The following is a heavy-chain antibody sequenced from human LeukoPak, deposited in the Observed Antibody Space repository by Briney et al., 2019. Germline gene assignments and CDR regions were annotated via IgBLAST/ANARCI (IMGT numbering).Heavy chain of an antibody. CDR3: ARLLRVTSVGPDLYYFDY. J-gene: IGHJ4*02. Sequence: SETLSLTCTVSGGSISTYYWSWIRQPPGKGLEWIGYTYYSGSTNYNPSLKSRLTISVDTSKNQFSLKLSSVTAADTAVYYCARLLRVTSVGPDLYYFDYWGQGTLVTVSS. D-gene: IGHD2-21*02. V-gene: IGHV4-59*08. CDR2: TYYSGST. CDR1: GGSISTYY.